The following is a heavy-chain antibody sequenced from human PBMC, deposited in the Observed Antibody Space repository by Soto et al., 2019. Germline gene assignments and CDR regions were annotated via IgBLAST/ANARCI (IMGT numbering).Heavy chain of an antibody. V-gene: IGHV3-72*01. D-gene: IGHD5-12*01. CDR1: GFIFSDHY. J-gene: IGHJ4*02. CDR3: ARVVVPRYDFDN. CDR2: TRNKANSYST. Sequence: EVQLVESGGGLVQPGGSLRLSCAVSGFIFSDHYMDWVRQAPGKGLEWVGRTRNKANSYSTEYAASVKGRFTISRDDSKNSLYLQMNSLKTEDTAVYYCARVVVPRYDFDNWGQGTLVTVSS.